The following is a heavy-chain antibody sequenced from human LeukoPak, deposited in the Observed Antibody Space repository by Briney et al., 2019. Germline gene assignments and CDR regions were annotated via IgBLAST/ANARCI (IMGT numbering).Heavy chain of an antibody. Sequence: ASVKVSCKASGYTFTGYYMHWVRQAPGQGLEWMGWINPNSGGTNYAQKFQGRVTMTRDTSISTAYMELSRLRSDDTAVYYCATHPLLLWFGELWSDYYYGMDVWAKGPRSPSP. CDR1: GYTFTGYY. D-gene: IGHD3-10*01. V-gene: IGHV1-2*02. CDR2: INPNSGGT. J-gene: IGHJ6*02. CDR3: ATHPLLLWFGELWSDYYYGMDV.